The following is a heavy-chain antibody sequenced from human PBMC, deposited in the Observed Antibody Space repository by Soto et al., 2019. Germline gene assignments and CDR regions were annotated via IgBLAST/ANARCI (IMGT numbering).Heavy chain of an antibody. CDR2: ISGSGGST. CDR1: GFTFSSYA. CDR3: AKTQYCSSTSCYAGPTHFDY. J-gene: IGHJ4*02. V-gene: IGHV3-23*01. D-gene: IGHD2-2*01. Sequence: GGSLRLSCAASGFTFSSYAMSWVRQAPGKGLEWVSAISGSGGSTYYADSVKGRFTISRDDSKNTLYLQMNSLRAEDTAVYYCAKTQYCSSTSCYAGPTHFDYWGQGTLVTVSS.